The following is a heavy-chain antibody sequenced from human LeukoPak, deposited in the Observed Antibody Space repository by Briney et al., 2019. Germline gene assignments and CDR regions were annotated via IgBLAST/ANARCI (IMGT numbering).Heavy chain of an antibody. Sequence: PGGSLRLSCAASGFNFSASAMHWVRQAPGKGLEWVAAISYSGSNTYYADSVKGRFTISRDNSKNTLYLQMNSLRVEDTAVFYCARSFSTVTIITHYNGMDVWGQGTTVTVSS. CDR2: ISYSGSNT. J-gene: IGHJ6*02. CDR1: GFNFSASA. V-gene: IGHV3-30*04. D-gene: IGHD4-17*01. CDR3: ARSFSTVTIITHYNGMDV.